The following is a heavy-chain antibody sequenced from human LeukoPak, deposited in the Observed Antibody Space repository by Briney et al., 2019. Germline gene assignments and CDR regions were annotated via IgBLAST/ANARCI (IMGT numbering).Heavy chain of an antibody. V-gene: IGHV4-59*01. CDR3: ARVYYSSSYDYWYFDL. J-gene: IGHJ2*01. CDR2: IYYSGST. CDR1: GFSIRNYY. D-gene: IGHD6-13*01. Sequence: SETLSLTCTASGFSIRNYYWSWIRQPPGKGLEWIGYIYYSGSTNYNLSLKSRVTISVDTSKNHFSLMLSSVTAADTAVDYCARVYYSSSYDYWYFDLWGRGTLVTVSS.